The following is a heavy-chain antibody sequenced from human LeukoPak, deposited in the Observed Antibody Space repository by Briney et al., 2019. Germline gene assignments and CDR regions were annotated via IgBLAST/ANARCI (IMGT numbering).Heavy chain of an antibody. Sequence: GGSLRLSCAASGFTVSSNYMSWVRQAPGKGLEWVSVIYSGGSTYYADSVKGRFTISRDNSKNTLYLQMNSLRAEDTAVYYCAKDQYDFYGMDVWGQGTTVTVSS. CDR3: AKDQYDFYGMDV. CDR2: IYSGGST. D-gene: IGHD3/OR15-3a*01. CDR1: GFTVSSNY. V-gene: IGHV3-53*05. J-gene: IGHJ6*02.